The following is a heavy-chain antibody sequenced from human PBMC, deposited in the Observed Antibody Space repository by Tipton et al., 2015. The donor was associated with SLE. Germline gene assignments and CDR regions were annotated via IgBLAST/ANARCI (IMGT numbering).Heavy chain of an antibody. CDR3: ARGRHQLAWYFDL. J-gene: IGHJ2*01. D-gene: IGHD6-13*01. Sequence: LRLSCAVYGGSFSGYYWSWIRQPPGKGLEWIGEINHSGSTNYNPSLKSRVTISVDTSENQFSLKLSSVTAADTAVYYCARGRHQLAWYFDLWGRGSLVTVSS. CDR2: INHSGST. V-gene: IGHV4-34*01. CDR1: GGSFSGYY.